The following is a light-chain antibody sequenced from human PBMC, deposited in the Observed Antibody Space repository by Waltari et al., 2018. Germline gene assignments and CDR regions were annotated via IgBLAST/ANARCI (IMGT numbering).Light chain of an antibody. CDR2: DAS. V-gene: IGKV3-11*01. Sequence: EIVLTQSPATLSLSPGEGATLSCRASESVRSYLAWYQPKPGQPPRLLIYDASNRASGIPARFSGSGSGTDFSLSISSLEPEDFAVYYCQQRHNWPLTFGGGTKVEIK. J-gene: IGKJ4*01. CDR1: ESVRSY. CDR3: QQRHNWPLT.